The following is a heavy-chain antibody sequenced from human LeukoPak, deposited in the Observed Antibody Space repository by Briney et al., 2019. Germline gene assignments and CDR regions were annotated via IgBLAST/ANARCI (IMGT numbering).Heavy chain of an antibody. CDR3: AKDFRIGYSAHFDY. CDR1: GFTFRSHA. D-gene: IGHD2-21*01. V-gene: IGHV3-23*01. Sequence: GGSLRLSCVGSGFTFRSHAMSWVRQAPEKGLEFVSGIYENGGTSYYADSVKGRFSISGDNSKNTLYLQMDSLRGEDTAVYYCAKDFRIGYSAHFDYWGQGALVTVSS. CDR2: IYENGGTS. J-gene: IGHJ4*02.